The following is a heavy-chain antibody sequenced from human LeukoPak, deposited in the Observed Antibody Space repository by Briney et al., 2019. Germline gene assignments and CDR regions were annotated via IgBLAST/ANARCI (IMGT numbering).Heavy chain of an antibody. V-gene: IGHV4-30-4*01. D-gene: IGHD3-22*01. CDR3: ASSEYYYDSSGYLDFDY. CDR2: IYYSGST. Sequence: SETLSLTCTVSGGSISSGDYYWSWIRQPPGKGLEWIGYIYYSGSTYYNPSLKSRVTISVDTSKNQFSLKLSSVTAADTAVYYCASSEYYYDSSGYLDFDYWDQGTLVTVSS. CDR1: GGSISSGDYY. J-gene: IGHJ4*02.